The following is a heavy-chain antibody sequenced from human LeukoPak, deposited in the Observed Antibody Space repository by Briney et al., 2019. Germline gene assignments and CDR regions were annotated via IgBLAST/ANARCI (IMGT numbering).Heavy chain of an antibody. CDR3: ATPLFYQLLRYGMDV. Sequence: ASVKVSCKASGYTFTGCYMHWVRQAPGQGLEWMGWINPNSGGTNYAQKFQGRVTMTRDTSISTAYMELSRLRSDDTAVYYCATPLFYQLLRYGMDVWGQGTTVTVSS. CDR2: INPNSGGT. CDR1: GYTFTGCY. D-gene: IGHD2-2*01. J-gene: IGHJ6*02. V-gene: IGHV1-2*02.